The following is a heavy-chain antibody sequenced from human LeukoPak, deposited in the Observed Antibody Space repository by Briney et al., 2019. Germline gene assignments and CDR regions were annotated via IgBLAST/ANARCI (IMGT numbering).Heavy chain of an antibody. V-gene: IGHV3-48*03. J-gene: IGHJ6*03. Sequence: PGGSLRLSCAASGFTFSSYEMNWVRQAPGKWLEWVSYISSSGSTIYYADSVKGRFTISRDNAKNSLYLQMNSLRAEDTAVYYCARGESGYELWGGYYMDVWGKGTTVTVSS. CDR2: ISSSGSTI. CDR3: ARGESGYELWGGYYMDV. CDR1: GFTFSSYE. D-gene: IGHD5-12*01.